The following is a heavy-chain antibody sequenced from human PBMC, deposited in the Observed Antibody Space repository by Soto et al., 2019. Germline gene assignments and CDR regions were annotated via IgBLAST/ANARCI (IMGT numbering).Heavy chain of an antibody. V-gene: IGHV1-69*13. CDR3: ATGGNWNYDWFDP. CDR2: IIPIFGTA. D-gene: IGHD1-7*01. Sequence: SVKVSFKASRGTFSSYAISWVRQAPGQGLEWMGGIIPIFGTANYAQKFQGRVTITADESTSTAYMELSSLRSEDTAVYYCATGGNWNYDWFDPWGQGTLVTVSS. J-gene: IGHJ5*02. CDR1: RGTFSSYA.